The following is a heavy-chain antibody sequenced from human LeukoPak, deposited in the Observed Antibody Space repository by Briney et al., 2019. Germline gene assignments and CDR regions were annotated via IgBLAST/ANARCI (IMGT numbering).Heavy chain of an antibody. CDR2: ISGSGGST. V-gene: IGHV3-23*01. CDR1: GFTFSSYA. D-gene: IGHD2-2*01. Sequence: GGSLRLSCAAPGFTFSSYAMSWVRQAPGKGLEGVSAISGSGGSTYYADSVKGRFTISRDNSKNTLYLQMNSLRAEDTAVYYCAKDLAPVTSCHDYWGQGTLVTVSS. J-gene: IGHJ4*02. CDR3: AKDLAPVTSCHDY.